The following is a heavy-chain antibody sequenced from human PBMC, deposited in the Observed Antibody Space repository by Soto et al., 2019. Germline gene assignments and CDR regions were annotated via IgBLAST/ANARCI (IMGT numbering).Heavy chain of an antibody. J-gene: IGHJ6*02. CDR3: ARAVYCGSDCYSYGMDV. CDR2: INPHSGNT. V-gene: IGHV1-2*02. CDR1: GYTFTDDY. D-gene: IGHD3-22*01. Sequence: QVQVVQSGAEVKKPGASVKISCKTSGYTFTDDYLHWVRQAPGQGLAWMGWINPHSGNTNYAQKFLGRVSMTRETSISTAYMELLSLTSDDTAIYYCARAVYCGSDCYSYGMDVWGQGHTVTVSS.